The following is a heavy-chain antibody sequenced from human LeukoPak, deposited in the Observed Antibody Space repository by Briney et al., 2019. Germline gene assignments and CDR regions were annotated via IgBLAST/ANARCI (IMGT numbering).Heavy chain of an antibody. D-gene: IGHD4-17*01. CDR3: TKDPNGDYVGAFDP. CDR2: ITGNHGAT. Sequence: GGSLRLSCAASGFTFSGFAMTWVPQAPAKGLEWVSSITGNHGATYNIDSVKGRFTISRDNSQNTLYLQMNSLRAEDTAVYYCTKDPNGDYVGAFDPWGQGTLVTVSS. V-gene: IGHV3-23*01. CDR1: GFTFSGFA. J-gene: IGHJ5*02.